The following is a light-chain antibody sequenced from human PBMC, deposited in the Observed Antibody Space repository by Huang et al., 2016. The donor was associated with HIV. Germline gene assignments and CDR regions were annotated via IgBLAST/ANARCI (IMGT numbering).Light chain of an antibody. Sequence: DIVMTQSPLSLPVTPGEPASIPCRSSQSLFHSNGNNYVDWYLQKPGQAPQLLIYLGSNRASEVPDRFTGSGSGTDFTLKISRVEAEDVVVYYCMQGLQAPFTFGRGTKVEIK. V-gene: IGKV2-28*01. CDR1: QSLFHSNGNNY. CDR2: LGS. CDR3: MQGLQAPFT. J-gene: IGKJ4*01.